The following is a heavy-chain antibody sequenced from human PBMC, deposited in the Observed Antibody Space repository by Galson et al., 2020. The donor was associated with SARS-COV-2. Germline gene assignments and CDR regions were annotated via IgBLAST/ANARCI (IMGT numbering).Heavy chain of an antibody. J-gene: IGHJ4*02. Sequence: SETLSLTCTVSGGSISSSIYFWGWIRPPPGKALQWIGTTYDSGSTYYDPSLKSRRTISVDTSKNQFSLKLSSVTAADTAVYYCARHGRGELLFPFDYWGQGILVTVSS. CDR3: ARHGRGELLFPFDY. D-gene: IGHD1-26*01. CDR1: GGSISSSIYF. CDR2: TYDSGST. V-gene: IGHV4-39*01.